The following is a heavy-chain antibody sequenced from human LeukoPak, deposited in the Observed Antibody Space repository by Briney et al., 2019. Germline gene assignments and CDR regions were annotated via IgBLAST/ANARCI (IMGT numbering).Heavy chain of an antibody. D-gene: IGHD3-10*01. CDR1: GYFISSGFY. Sequence: PSETLSLTCSVSGYFISSGFYWGWIRQPPGKGLEWIGSIHHSGNTYYNPSPKSRVTISVDTSKNQFSLKLNSVTAADTAVYYCAKSNGYGLVDIWGQGTMVTVSS. CDR3: AKSNGYGLVDI. V-gene: IGHV4-38-2*02. CDR2: IHHSGNT. J-gene: IGHJ3*02.